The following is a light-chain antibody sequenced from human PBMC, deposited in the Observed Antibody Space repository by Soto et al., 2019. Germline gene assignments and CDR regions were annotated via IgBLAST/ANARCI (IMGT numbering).Light chain of an antibody. CDR1: SSNIGNNY. V-gene: IGLV1-51*01. CDR3: GTWDSSLSAHV. CDR2: DNN. J-gene: IGLJ1*01. Sequence: QSVLTQPPSVSAAPGQEVTISCSGSSSNIGNNYVSWYQQLPGTAPKLLIYDNNKRPSGIPDRFSGSKSGTSATLGITGLQTGDEADYYCGTWDSSLSAHVFGTGTKLTVL.